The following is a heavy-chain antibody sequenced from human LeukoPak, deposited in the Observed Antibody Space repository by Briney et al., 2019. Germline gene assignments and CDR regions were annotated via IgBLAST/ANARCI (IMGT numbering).Heavy chain of an antibody. Sequence: ETLSLTCTVSGGSISSSTYYWGWIRQPPGKGLEWIGSTYYSGSTYYTPSLKSRVTISVDTSKNQFSLKLSSVTAADTAVYYCARSSTIHGHFDYWGQGTLVTVSS. D-gene: IGHD5-18*01. CDR1: GGSISSSTYY. V-gene: IGHV4-39*01. CDR3: ARSSTIHGHFDY. J-gene: IGHJ4*02. CDR2: TYYSGST.